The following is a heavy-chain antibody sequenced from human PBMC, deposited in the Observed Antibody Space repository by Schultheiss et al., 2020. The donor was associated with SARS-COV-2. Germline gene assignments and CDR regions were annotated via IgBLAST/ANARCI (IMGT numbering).Heavy chain of an antibody. J-gene: IGHJ4*02. Sequence: SQTLSLTCTVSGGSISSGGYYWSWIRQHPGKGLEWIGYIYYSGSTYYNPSLKSRVTISVDTSKNQFSLKLSSVTAADTAVYYCARWGPGTVDYWGQGTLVTVSS. D-gene: IGHD3-10*01. CDR3: ARWGPGTVDY. CDR2: IYYSGST. V-gene: IGHV4-31*03. CDR1: GGSISSGGYY.